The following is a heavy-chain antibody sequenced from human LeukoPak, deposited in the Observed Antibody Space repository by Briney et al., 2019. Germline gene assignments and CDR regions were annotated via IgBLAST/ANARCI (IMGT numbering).Heavy chain of an antibody. CDR2: IYYSGST. CDR1: GGSISSSSYY. CDR3: ARDLGGWIAY. V-gene: IGHV4-39*07. J-gene: IGHJ4*02. D-gene: IGHD6-19*01. Sequence: PSETLSLTCTVSGGSISSSSYYWGWIRQPPGKGLEWIGCIYYSGSTYYNPSLKSRVTISVDTSKNQFSLKLSSVTAADTAVYYCARDLGGWIAYWGQGTLVTVSS.